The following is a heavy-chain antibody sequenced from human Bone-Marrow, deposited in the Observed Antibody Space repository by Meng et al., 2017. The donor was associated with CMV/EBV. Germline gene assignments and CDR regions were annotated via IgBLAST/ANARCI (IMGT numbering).Heavy chain of an antibody. CDR2: ISAYHGNT. V-gene: IGHV1-18*01. D-gene: IGHD3-16*01. CDR3: ARGGFDY. CDR1: GYTFTSYG. Sequence: QVQLVDSGAEVDNPVASVNVSGKSSGYTFTSYGISWARQAPGQGLEWMGWISAYHGNTNYAQKLQCRVTMTTDTSTSTAYMELRSLISYDTAVYYCARGGFDYWGQGTLVTVSS. J-gene: IGHJ4*02.